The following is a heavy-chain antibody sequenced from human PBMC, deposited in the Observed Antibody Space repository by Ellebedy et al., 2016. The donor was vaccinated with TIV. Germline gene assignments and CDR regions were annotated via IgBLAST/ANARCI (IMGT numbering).Heavy chain of an antibody. CDR1: GGSFSNYY. Sequence: SETLSLXCTISGGSFSNYYWSWIRQSPGKELEFIGHIFYSGSANYNPSLKSRVTMSVDTSKNQFSLKVNSVTAADTAVYYCARGRWSPTPGFPADYWGQGTLVTVSS. J-gene: IGHJ4*02. V-gene: IGHV4-59*01. CDR3: ARGRWSPTPGFPADY. D-gene: IGHD3-3*01. CDR2: IFYSGSA.